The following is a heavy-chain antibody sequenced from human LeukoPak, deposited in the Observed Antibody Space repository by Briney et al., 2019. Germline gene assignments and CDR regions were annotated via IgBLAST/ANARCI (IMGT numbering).Heavy chain of an antibody. CDR1: GHTFTSYT. D-gene: IGHD5-24*01. J-gene: IGHJ5*02. CDR2: INGDNGNT. CDR3: AKEEMTTIQSTGIFSGVPNWFDP. V-gene: IGHV1-3*01. Sequence: GASVKVSCKASGHTFTSYTIHWVRQAPGQWLEWMGWINGDNGNTKYSQKFQARVTFTRDTSATTAHMEPSSLRSEDTGVYYCAKEEMTTIQSTGIFSGVPNWFDPWGQGTLVTVSS.